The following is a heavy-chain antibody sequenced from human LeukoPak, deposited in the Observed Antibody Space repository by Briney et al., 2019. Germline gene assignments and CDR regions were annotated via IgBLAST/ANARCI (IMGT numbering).Heavy chain of an antibody. J-gene: IGHJ6*03. V-gene: IGHV4-59*01. D-gene: IGHD6-13*01. CDR1: GGSISSYY. CDR2: IYYSGST. CDR3: ARDVRFGSSWPYYYYYMDV. Sequence: SETLSLTCTVSGGSISSYYWSWIRQPPGKGLKWIGYIYYSGSTNYNPSLKSRVTISVDTSKNQFSLKLSSVTAADTAVYYCARDVRFGSSWPYYYYYMDVWGKGTTVTVSS.